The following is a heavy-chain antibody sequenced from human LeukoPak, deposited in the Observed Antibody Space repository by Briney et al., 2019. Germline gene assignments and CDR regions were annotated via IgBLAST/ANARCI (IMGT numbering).Heavy chain of an antibody. CDR2: INPNSGGT. CDR1: GYTFTSYY. J-gene: IGHJ5*02. Sequence: ASVKVSCKASGYTFTSYYMQWVRQAPGQGLEWMGWINPNSGGTNYAKRFQGRVIMTRDTSISTAYMEMSNLRSDDTAVYYCARYPPDCTTTTCRPGDWFDPWGQGTLVTVSS. V-gene: IGHV1-2*02. CDR3: ARYPPDCTTTTCRPGDWFDP. D-gene: IGHD2/OR15-2a*01.